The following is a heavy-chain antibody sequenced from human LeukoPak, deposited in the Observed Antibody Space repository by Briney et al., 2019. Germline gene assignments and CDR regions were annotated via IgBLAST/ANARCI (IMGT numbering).Heavy chain of an antibody. CDR3: ASLQWDLPTSWGYFDF. D-gene: IGHD1-26*01. J-gene: IGHJ4*02. CDR1: GFSFSSHA. CDR2: IDISGGST. V-gene: IGHV3-23*01. Sequence: AGGSLRLSCAASGFSFSSHAMCWVRQAPGKGLEWVSSIDISGGSTYYADSVQGRFTISRDNSKNTLYLQMNSLRAEDTAVYFCASLQWDLPTSWGYFDFWGQGTLVTVSS.